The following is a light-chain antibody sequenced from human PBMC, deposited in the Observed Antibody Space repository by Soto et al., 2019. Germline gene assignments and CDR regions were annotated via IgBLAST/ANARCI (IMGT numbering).Light chain of an antibody. CDR3: QRYYNTPLT. V-gene: IGKV4-1*01. CDR2: WAS. CDR1: QSLLYRSTNKNY. J-gene: IGKJ4*01. Sequence: DILMTQSPESLTVSVGERATINCKSSQSLLYRSTNKNYLAWYQQKPGQPPKLLIYWASTRESGVPDRFSGSGSGTDFTLTISNVQAEDVAVYYCQRYYNTPLTFAGGTKVEIK.